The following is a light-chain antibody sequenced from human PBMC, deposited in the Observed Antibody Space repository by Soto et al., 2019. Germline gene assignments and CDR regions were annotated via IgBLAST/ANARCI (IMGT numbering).Light chain of an antibody. V-gene: IGLV1-51*01. CDR2: DNH. CDR3: GTWDNSLNAWV. Sequence: QSVLTQPPSVSAAPGQRVTISCSGSSSNIGDNYVSWYQQFPRTAPKLLIFDNHKRPSGIPDRFSGSKSGTSVTLDITGLQTGDEADYYCGTWDNSLNAWVFGAGTQLTVL. J-gene: IGLJ7*01. CDR1: SSNIGDNY.